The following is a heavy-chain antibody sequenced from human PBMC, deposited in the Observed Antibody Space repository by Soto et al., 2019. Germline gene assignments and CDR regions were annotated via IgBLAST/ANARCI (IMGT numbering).Heavy chain of an antibody. J-gene: IGHJ6*02. V-gene: IGHV5-10-1*01. CDR2: IDPSDSYT. D-gene: IGHD3-10*01. CDR3: ARRLVRGVHYYYYYGMDV. CDR1: GYSFTSYW. Sequence: RGESLKISCKGSGYSFTSYWISWVRQMPGKGLEWMGRIDPSDSYTNYSPSFQGHVTISADKSISTAYLQWSSLKASDTAMYYCARRLVRGVHYYYYYGMDVWGQGTTVTV.